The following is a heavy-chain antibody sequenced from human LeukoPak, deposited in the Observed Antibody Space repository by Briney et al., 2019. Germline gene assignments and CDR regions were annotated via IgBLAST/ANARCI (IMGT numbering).Heavy chain of an antibody. CDR3: ATFHCSGGSCYFDY. J-gene: IGHJ4*02. CDR1: GGTFSSYA. V-gene: IGHV1-69*06. CDR2: IIPIFGTA. D-gene: IGHD2-15*01. Sequence: GASVKVSSKASGGTFSSYAISWVRQAPGQGLEWMGGIIPIFGTANYAQKFQGRVTITADKSTSTAYMELSSLRSEDTAVYYCATFHCSGGSCYFDYWGQGTLVTVSS.